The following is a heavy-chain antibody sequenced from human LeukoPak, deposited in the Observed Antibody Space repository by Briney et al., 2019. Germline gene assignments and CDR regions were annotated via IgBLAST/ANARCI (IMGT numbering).Heavy chain of an antibody. CDR2: ISWNSGSI. J-gene: IGHJ3*02. CDR3: AKDKKSYSSSWYAFDI. Sequence: TGGSLRLPCAASGFTFDDYAMHWVRHAPGKGLEWVSGISWNSGSIGYADSVKGRFTISRDNAKNSLYLQMNSLRAEDTALYYCAKDKKSYSSSWYAFDIWGQGTMVTVSS. CDR1: GFTFDDYA. D-gene: IGHD6-13*01. V-gene: IGHV3-9*01.